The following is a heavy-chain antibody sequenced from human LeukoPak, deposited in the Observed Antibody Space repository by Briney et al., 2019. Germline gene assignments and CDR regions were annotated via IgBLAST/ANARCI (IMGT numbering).Heavy chain of an antibody. CDR3: AKRGGRNDFWSGYYTGVDY. CDR2: ISGSGGST. D-gene: IGHD3-3*01. V-gene: IGHV3-23*01. Sequence: GGSLRLSCAASGFTFSSYAMSWVRQAPGKGLEWVSAISGSGGSTYYADPVKGRFTISRDNSKNTLYLQMNSLRAEDTAVYYCAKRGGRNDFWSGYYTGVDYWGQGTLVTVSS. J-gene: IGHJ4*02. CDR1: GFTFSSYA.